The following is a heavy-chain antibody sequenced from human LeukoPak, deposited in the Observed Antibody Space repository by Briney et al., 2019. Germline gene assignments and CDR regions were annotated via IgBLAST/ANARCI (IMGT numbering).Heavy chain of an antibody. CDR1: GLTFSNYT. CDR3: ASAYIRGVSPMRDLLWFDP. J-gene: IGHJ5*02. Sequence: PGGSLRLSCAVSGLTFSNYTITSVRQAPGKGLEWVSSISSSGGTTYNADAVKGRFTISRDNSKNMMYLQMNSLRDEDTAVYFSASAYIRGVSPMRDLLWFDPRGQGTLVIVSS. V-gene: IGHV3-23*01. D-gene: IGHD3-16*01. CDR2: ISSSGGTT.